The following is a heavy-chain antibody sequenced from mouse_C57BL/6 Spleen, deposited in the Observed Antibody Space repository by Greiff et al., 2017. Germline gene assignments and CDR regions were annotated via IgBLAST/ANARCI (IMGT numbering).Heavy chain of an antibody. D-gene: IGHD1-1*01. CDR1: GFNIKDDY. CDR3: TTDYGSSYGVAY. Sequence: VQLQQSGAELVRPGDSVKLSCTASGFNIKDDYTHWVKQRPEQGLEWIGWIDPENGDTEYASKFQGRGTITADTASNTAYLQLSSLTSDDTAVYYCTTDYGSSYGVAYWGQGTLVTVSA. J-gene: IGHJ3*01. V-gene: IGHV14-4*01. CDR2: IDPENGDT.